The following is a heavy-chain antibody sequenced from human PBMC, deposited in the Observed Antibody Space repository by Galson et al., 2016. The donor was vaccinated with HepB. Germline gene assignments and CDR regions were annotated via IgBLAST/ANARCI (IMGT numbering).Heavy chain of an antibody. Sequence: SLRLSCAASGFSFSNNVMHWVRQAPGKGLEWVAIVFYDGGKKYYADSVKGRFTISRDNFENAVYLEMNNLRAEDTGVYYCARGGGRPTGDAFDVWGLGTMGTVSS. V-gene: IGHV3-33*01. CDR3: ARGGGRPTGDAFDV. J-gene: IGHJ3*01. CDR1: GFSFSNNV. CDR2: VFYDGGKK. D-gene: IGHD2-15*01.